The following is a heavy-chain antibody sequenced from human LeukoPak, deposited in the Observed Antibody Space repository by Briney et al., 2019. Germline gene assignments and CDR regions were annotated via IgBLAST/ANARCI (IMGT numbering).Heavy chain of an antibody. V-gene: IGHV3-74*03. D-gene: IGHD2-21*02. CDR2: INSDGSST. CDR1: GFTFSSYW. Sequence: PGGSLRLSCAVSGFTFSSYWMHWVRQAPGKGVVWVSCINSDGSSTTYADSVKGRFTISRDNAKNTLYLQMNSLRAEDTAVYYCARSPNCGGDCSWGQGTLVTVSS. CDR3: ARSPNCGGDCS. J-gene: IGHJ5*02.